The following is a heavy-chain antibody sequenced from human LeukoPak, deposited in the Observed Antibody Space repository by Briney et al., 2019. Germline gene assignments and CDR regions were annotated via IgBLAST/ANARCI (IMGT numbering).Heavy chain of an antibody. CDR2: ISGSGGST. CDR3: AKFLPTHIVVANYYFDY. J-gene: IGHJ4*02. Sequence: GGSMRLSCAASGFTFSSYAMSWVRQAPGKGLEWVSAISGSGGSTYYADSVKGRFTISRDNSKNTLYLQMNSLRAEDTAVYYCAKFLPTHIVVANYYFDYWGQGTLVTVSS. CDR1: GFTFSSYA. D-gene: IGHD2-21*01. V-gene: IGHV3-23*01.